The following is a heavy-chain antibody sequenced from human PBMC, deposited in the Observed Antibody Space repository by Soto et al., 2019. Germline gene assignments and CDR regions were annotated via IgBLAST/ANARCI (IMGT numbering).Heavy chain of an antibody. CDR2: IYYSGST. Sequence: SETLSLTCTVSGGSISSYYWSWIRQPPGKGLEWIGYIYYSGSTNYNPSLKSRVTISVDTSKNQFSLKLSSVTAADTAVYYCARHPRITIFGVVIIPEPYYMDVWGKGTTVTVSS. D-gene: IGHD3-3*01. CDR3: ARHPRITIFGVVIIPEPYYMDV. J-gene: IGHJ6*03. CDR1: GGSISSYY. V-gene: IGHV4-59*08.